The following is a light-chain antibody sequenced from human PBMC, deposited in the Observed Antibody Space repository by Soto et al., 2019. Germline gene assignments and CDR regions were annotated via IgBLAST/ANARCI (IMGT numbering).Light chain of an antibody. J-gene: IGKJ3*01. Sequence: DIQMTQSPSSLSASVGDRVTVNCRASQGIFNYLAWYQQKPGKVPKVLIYAASTLQSGVPSRFSGSGSGTDFTLTISSLHPEDVATYYCQKYDSAPFTFGPGTKVDIK. CDR1: QGIFNY. V-gene: IGKV1-27*01. CDR2: AAS. CDR3: QKYDSAPFT.